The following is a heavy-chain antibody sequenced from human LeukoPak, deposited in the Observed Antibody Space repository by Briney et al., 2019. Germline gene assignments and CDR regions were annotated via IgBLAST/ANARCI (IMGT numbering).Heavy chain of an antibody. J-gene: IGHJ4*02. D-gene: IGHD3-3*01. Sequence: GGSLRLSCAASGFTFSSYAMSWVRQAPGKGLEWVSAISGSGDSTYYADSVKGRFTISRDNSKNTLYLQMNSLRAEDTAVFYCARVLYYDFWSGPNDYWGQGTLVTVSS. CDR2: ISGSGDST. V-gene: IGHV3-23*01. CDR1: GFTFSSYA. CDR3: ARVLYYDFWSGPNDY.